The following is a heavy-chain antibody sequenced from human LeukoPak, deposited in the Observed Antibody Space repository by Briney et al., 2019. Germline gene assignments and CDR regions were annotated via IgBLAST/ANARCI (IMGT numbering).Heavy chain of an antibody. CDR2: ISGSGGST. CDR3: ARLAYYGGNSGFVDV. J-gene: IGHJ6*04. V-gene: IGHV3-23*01. CDR1: GFTFSSYA. D-gene: IGHD4-23*01. Sequence: PGGSLRLSCAASGFTFSSYAMSWVRQAPGKGLEWVSAISGSGGSTYYADSVKGRFTISRDNAKNSLYLQMNSLRAEDTAVYYCARLAYYGGNSGFVDVWGKGTTVTVSS.